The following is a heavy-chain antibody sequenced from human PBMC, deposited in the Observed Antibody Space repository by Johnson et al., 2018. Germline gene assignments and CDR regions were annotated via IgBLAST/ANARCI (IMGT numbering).Heavy chain of an antibody. CDR1: GFTFSDYY. CDR2: IWYAGSKK. D-gene: IGHD5-18*01. J-gene: IGHJ6*02. Sequence: QVQLVESGGGVVRPGGSLRLSCAASGFTFSDYYMSWIRQAPGKGLEWVAVIWYAGSKKYYEDSVKGRCIISRDNSKNTLYLQMNSLRAEDTAVYYCARARSWGIQLYYYYYGMDVWGQGTTVTVSS. CDR3: ARARSWGIQLYYYYYGMDV. V-gene: IGHV3-33*08.